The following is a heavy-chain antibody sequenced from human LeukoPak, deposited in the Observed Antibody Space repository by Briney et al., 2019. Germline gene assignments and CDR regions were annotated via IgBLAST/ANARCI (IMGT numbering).Heavy chain of an antibody. J-gene: IGHJ5*02. V-gene: IGHV3-64D*06. D-gene: IGHD2-2*01. CDR2: ISSNGGST. Sequence: GGSLRLSCSASGFTFSSYAMHWVRQAPGKGLEYVSAISSNGGSTYYADSVKGRFTISRDNSKNTLYLQMSSLRAEDTAVYYCVKDRHCSSTSCYGWFDPWGQGTLVTVSS. CDR1: GFTFSSYA. CDR3: VKDRHCSSTSCYGWFDP.